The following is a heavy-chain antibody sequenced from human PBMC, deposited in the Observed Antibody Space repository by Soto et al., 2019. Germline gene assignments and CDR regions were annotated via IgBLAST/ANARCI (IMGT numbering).Heavy chain of an antibody. Sequence: QLQLQESGPGLVMPSETLSLTCTVSGDSISGSPYFWGWVRQPPGKRLEWIGSIFYDGYTLYTPSLRSRVTISVDTSKNQFSLTLASVAAADTATYFCARLQAAVPHYWGQGTLVTVSS. CDR2: IFYDGYT. CDR1: GDSISGSPYF. V-gene: IGHV4-39*01. CDR3: ARLQAAVPHY. J-gene: IGHJ4*02. D-gene: IGHD6-13*01.